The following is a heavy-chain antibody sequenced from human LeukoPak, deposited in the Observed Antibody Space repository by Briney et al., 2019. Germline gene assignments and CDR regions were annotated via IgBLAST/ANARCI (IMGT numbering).Heavy chain of an antibody. CDR1: GYTFTSYA. D-gene: IGHD3-22*01. V-gene: IGHV1-3*01. Sequence: ASVKVSCKASGYTFTSYAMHWVRQAPGQRLEWMGWINAGNGNTKYSQKFQGRVTITRDTSASTAYMELSSLRSEDTAVYYCARERGDHTMIVAITREYYFDYWGQGTLVTVSS. CDR3: ARERGDHTMIVAITREYYFDY. CDR2: INAGNGNT. J-gene: IGHJ4*02.